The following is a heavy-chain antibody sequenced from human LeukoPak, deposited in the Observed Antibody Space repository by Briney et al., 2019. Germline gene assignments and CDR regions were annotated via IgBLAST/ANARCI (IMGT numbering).Heavy chain of an antibody. V-gene: IGHV3-23*01. D-gene: IGHD2-2*01. J-gene: IGHJ4*02. Sequence: GGSLRLSCAASGFTFSSYAMSWVRQAPGKGLEWVSAISDSGGSTYYADSVKGRFTISRDNSKNTLYLQMNSLRAEDTAVYYCAKGVKEDCSSTSCYASPFDYWGQGTLVTVSS. CDR2: ISDSGGST. CDR1: GFTFSSYA. CDR3: AKGVKEDCSSTSCYASPFDY.